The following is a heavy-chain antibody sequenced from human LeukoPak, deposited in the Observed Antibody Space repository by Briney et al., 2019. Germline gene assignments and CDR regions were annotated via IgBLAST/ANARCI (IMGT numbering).Heavy chain of an antibody. CDR1: GFTFSSYW. CDR2: ISGDGSNR. V-gene: IGHV3-74*01. D-gene: IGHD2-15*01. CDR3: TGPGGGGSHMAFDP. Sequence: GGSLRLSCAASGFTFSSYWMHWVRQSPGKGLVWVSCISGDGSNRRYADSVKDRFTISRDNAKDTLYLQLDSLRVEDTAVYYCTGPGGGGSHMAFDPWGQGTLVTVSS. J-gene: IGHJ5*02.